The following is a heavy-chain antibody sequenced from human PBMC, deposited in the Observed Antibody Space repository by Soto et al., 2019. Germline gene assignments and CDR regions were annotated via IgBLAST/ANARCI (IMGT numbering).Heavy chain of an antibody. D-gene: IGHD3-10*01. CDR1: GGTFSSYA. J-gene: IGHJ4*02. CDR2: IIPIFGTA. V-gene: IGHV1-69*01. Sequence: QVHLVQSGAEVKKPGSSVKVSCKASGGTFSSYAISWVRQAPGQGLEWMGGIIPIFGTANYAQKFQGRVTITADQSTSTAYMEPSSLISEDTAVYYWTRAHFNSGVDYWGQGTLVTVSS. CDR3: TRAHFNSGVDY.